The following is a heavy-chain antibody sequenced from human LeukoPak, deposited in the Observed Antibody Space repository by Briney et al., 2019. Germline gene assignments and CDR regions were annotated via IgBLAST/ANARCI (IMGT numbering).Heavy chain of an antibody. CDR3: ARHTLYGSGSGQVY. J-gene: IGHJ4*02. D-gene: IGHD3-10*01. CDR2: MYYTGTP. Sequence: SETLSLTCTVSGSSISSRNSYWVWIRQPPGKGLEWIGSMYYTGTPYYNPSLKSRVTISLDTSKNQFSLKLSSVTAADTAVYYCARHTLYGSGSGQVYWGQGTLVAVSS. CDR1: GSSISSRNSY. V-gene: IGHV4-39*07.